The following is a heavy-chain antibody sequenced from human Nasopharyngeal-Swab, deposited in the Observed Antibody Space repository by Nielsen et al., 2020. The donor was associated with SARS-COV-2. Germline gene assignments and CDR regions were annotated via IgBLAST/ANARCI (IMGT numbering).Heavy chain of an antibody. J-gene: IGHJ4*02. CDR1: GFTFSDYT. CDR3: ASVSRY. Sequence: GGSLRLSCAASGFTFSDYTMNWVRQAPGQGLEWVSSIISSGSYMYYTASVKGRFTMSRDNAKNSLYLQMNSLRAEDTAVYYCASVSRYWGQGTLVTVSS. CDR2: IISSGSYM. D-gene: IGHD2-2*01. V-gene: IGHV3-21*01.